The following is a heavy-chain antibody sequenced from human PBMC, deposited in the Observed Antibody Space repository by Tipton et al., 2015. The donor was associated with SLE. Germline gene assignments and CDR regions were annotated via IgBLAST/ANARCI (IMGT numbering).Heavy chain of an antibody. CDR2: INHSGDT. D-gene: IGHD2-21*01. Sequence: TLSLTCAVYGGSFSGYYWSWIRQPPGKGLEWIGEINHSGDTNYSPSLKSRVTISVDTSKNQISLKLRFVTAADTAVYYCAKDEELYWGQGTLVTVSS. CDR3: AKDEELY. J-gene: IGHJ4*02. CDR1: GGSFSGYY. V-gene: IGHV4-34*01.